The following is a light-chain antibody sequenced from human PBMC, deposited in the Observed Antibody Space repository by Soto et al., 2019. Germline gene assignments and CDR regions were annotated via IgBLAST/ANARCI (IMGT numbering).Light chain of an antibody. Sequence: QPVLTQPPSASGSPGQSVTISCTGTSSDVGGYNYLSWYQHRPGKAPQLIIYEVTKRPSGVPNRFFGSKSGNTASLTVSGLQAEDEADYFCMSYAGMYTYVFGTGTKLTV. CDR3: MSYAGMYTYV. CDR2: EVT. V-gene: IGLV2-8*01. CDR1: SSDVGGYNY. J-gene: IGLJ1*01.